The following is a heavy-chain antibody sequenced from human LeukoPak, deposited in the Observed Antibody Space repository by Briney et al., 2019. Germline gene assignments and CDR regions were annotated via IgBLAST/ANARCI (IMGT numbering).Heavy chain of an antibody. V-gene: IGHV3-64*01. J-gene: IGHJ4*02. CDR1: GFTFSSYA. CDR3: ARERDGQESGFDY. CDR2: ISSNGGRT. D-gene: IGHD5-24*01. Sequence: GGYLRLSCAASGFTFSSYAMHWVRQAPGKGLEYVSAISSNGGRTYYANSVKGRFTISRDNSKNTLYLQMGSLRAEDMAVYYCARERDGQESGFDYWGQGTLVTVSS.